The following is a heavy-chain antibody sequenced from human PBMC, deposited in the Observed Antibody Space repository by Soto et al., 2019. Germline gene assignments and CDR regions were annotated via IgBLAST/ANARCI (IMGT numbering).Heavy chain of an antibody. V-gene: IGHV3-23*01. D-gene: IGHD3-22*01. CDR3: AKSRGHDYGDYLQH. CDR2: ISGSGGST. Sequence: GVSLRLSCAASGFTFSSYAMSWVRQAPGKGLEWVSAISGSGGSTYYADSVKGRFTISRDNSKNTLYLQMNSLRAEDTAVYYCAKSRGHDYGDYLQHWGQGTLVTVSS. CDR1: GFTFSSYA. J-gene: IGHJ1*01.